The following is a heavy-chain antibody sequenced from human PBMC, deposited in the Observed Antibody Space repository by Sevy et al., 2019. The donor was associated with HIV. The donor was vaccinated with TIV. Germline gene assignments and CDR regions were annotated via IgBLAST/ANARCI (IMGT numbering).Heavy chain of an antibody. V-gene: IGHV3-15*07. Sequence: GSLRLSCAASGFTLNKAWMNWVRQATGKGLEWVGRIKSETDGGTTDYAEPVKGRFSSSRDDSKNTLYLQMNSLKIEDTAVYYCSMEDGYNYFDYWGQGALVTVSS. CDR3: SMEDGYNYFDY. J-gene: IGHJ4*02. D-gene: IGHD5-12*01. CDR2: IKSETDGGTT. CDR1: GFTLNKAW.